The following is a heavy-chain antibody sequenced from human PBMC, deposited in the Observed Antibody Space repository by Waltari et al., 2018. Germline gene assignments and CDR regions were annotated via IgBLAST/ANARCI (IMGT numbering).Heavy chain of an antibody. CDR1: GYIFSNYG. CDR2: IYPYNGNT. Sequence: QLVQSGAEVKKPGASVKVSCKASGYIFSNYGITWVRKAPGQGLEWMGWIYPYNGNTKYEQNFQGRVTMTTDTSTTTAYMEIRSLRSDDTAIYYCARDDVDSSNFRGFWGQGTLVTVSS. CDR3: ARDDVDSSNFRGF. D-gene: IGHD6-13*01. V-gene: IGHV1-18*01. J-gene: IGHJ4*02.